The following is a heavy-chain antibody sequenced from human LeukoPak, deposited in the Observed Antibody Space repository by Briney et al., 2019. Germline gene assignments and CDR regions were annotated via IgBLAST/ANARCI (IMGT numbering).Heavy chain of an antibody. D-gene: IGHD6-13*01. CDR3: ASGIGSSWYYGDY. Sequence: SETLSLTCTVSGGSISSSSYYWGWFRQPPGKGLEWIGSIYYSGSTYYNPSLKSRVTISVDTSKNQFSLKLSSVTAADTAVYYCASGIGSSWYYGDYWGQGTLVTVSS. CDR1: GGSISSSSYY. CDR2: IYYSGST. J-gene: IGHJ4*02. V-gene: IGHV4-39*07.